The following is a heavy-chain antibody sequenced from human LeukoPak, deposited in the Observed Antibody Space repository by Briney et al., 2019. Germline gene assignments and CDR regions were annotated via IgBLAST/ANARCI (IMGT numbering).Heavy chain of an antibody. CDR3: ASPPRTGTNSLYY. CDR1: GFTFSSYN. V-gene: IGHV3-48*02. CDR2: ISSSSTTI. J-gene: IGHJ4*02. Sequence: GGSLRLSCAASGFTFSSYNMNWVSQAPGKGLEWVSYISSSSTTIYYADSVKGRFTISRDNAQNSLYLQMSSLRDEDTAVYYCASPPRTGTNSLYYWGQGALVTVSS. D-gene: IGHD1-7*01.